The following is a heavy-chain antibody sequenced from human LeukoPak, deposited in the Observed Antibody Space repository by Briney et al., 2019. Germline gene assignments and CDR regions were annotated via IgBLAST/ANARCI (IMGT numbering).Heavy chain of an antibody. CDR3: ARDHGSGWYGFDY. CDR2: ISSSSSTI. Sequence: GGSLRLSCAASGFTFSSYSMNWVRQAPGKGLEWVSYISSSSSTIYYADSVKGRFTISRDNAKNSLYLQMNSLRAEDTAVYYCARDHGSGWYGFDYWGQGTLVTVSS. CDR1: GFTFSSYS. D-gene: IGHD6-19*01. V-gene: IGHV3-48*04. J-gene: IGHJ4*02.